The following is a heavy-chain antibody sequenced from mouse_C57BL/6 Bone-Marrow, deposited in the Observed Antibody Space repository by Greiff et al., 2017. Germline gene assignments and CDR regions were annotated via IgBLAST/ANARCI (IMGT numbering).Heavy chain of an antibody. CDR1: GFTFSDYY. CDR2: ISNGGGST. J-gene: IGHJ2*01. Sequence: EVKLMESGGGLVQPGGSLKLSCAASGFTFSDYYMYWVRQTPEKRLEWVAYISNGGGSTYYPDTVKGRFTISRDNAKNTLYLQMSRLKSEDTAMYYCARITGTYYFDYWGQGTTLTVSS. CDR3: ARITGTYYFDY. D-gene: IGHD4-1*01. V-gene: IGHV5-12*01.